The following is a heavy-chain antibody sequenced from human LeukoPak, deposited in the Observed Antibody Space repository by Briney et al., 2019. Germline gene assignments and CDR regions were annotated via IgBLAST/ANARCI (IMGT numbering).Heavy chain of an antibody. V-gene: IGHV1-2*02. Sequence: ASVKVSRKASGYTVSGHYMHWVRQAPGQGLEWMGWIYPNSGGTNYAQKFQGRVTMTRDTSISTAYMELRRLKSDDTAMYYCARVAGFGDYPFDYWGQGTLVTVSS. CDR2: IYPNSGGT. D-gene: IGHD4-17*01. CDR1: GYTVSGHY. J-gene: IGHJ4*02. CDR3: ARVAGFGDYPFDY.